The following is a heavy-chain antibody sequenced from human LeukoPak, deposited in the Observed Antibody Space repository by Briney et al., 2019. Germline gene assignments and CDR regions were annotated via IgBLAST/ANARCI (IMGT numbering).Heavy chain of an antibody. V-gene: IGHV1-2*02. CDR2: INPNSGGT. J-gene: IGHJ5*02. D-gene: IGHD3-10*01. CDR3: ARVELLLNWIDP. Sequence: ASVKVSCKASGYTFTSYGISWVRQAPGQGLEWMGWINPNSGGTNYAQKFQGRVTMTRDTSISTAYMELSRLTSDDTAVYYCARVELLLNWIDPWGQGTLVTVSS. CDR1: GYTFTSYG.